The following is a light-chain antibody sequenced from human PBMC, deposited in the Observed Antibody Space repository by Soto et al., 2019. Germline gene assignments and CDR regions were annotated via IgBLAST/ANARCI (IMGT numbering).Light chain of an antibody. CDR3: AAWDDSLSAVV. V-gene: IGLV1-47*01. J-gene: IGLJ2*01. CDR1: SSNIGSNY. Sequence: QSVLTQPPSASGTPGQRVTISCSGSSSNIGSNYVYWYQQFPGSAPKLLLYRNDQRPSGVPHRFSGSKSGTSASLAISGPRSEDEADYYCAAWDDSLSAVVFGGGTKLTVL. CDR2: RND.